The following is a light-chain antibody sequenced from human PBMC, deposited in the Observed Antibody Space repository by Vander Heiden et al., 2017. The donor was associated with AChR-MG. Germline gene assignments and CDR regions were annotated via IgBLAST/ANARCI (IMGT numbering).Light chain of an antibody. CDR1: QTISNW. CDR2: KAS. Sequence: DIQMTQSPSTLSASVGDRVTVTCRASQTISNWLAWYQQKPGKAPKLLIYKASTLESVVPSRFSGSGSGTEFTLAISSLQPDDFATYYCQQYKSYPLTFGGGTKVEIK. J-gene: IGKJ4*01. V-gene: IGKV1-5*03. CDR3: QQYKSYPLT.